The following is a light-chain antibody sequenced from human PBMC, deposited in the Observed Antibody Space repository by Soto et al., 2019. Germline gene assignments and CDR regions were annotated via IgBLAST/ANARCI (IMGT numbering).Light chain of an antibody. Sequence: DIQMTQSPSSLSASLGDRVTITCRASQGIGVYLALFQQKPGKVPNLLIYAASTLQSGVPSRFSGSGSGTDFTLTISSLQPEDFATYYCQKYNSAPLTFGGGTKVEIK. CDR2: AAS. CDR3: QKYNSAPLT. CDR1: QGIGVY. V-gene: IGKV1-27*01. J-gene: IGKJ4*01.